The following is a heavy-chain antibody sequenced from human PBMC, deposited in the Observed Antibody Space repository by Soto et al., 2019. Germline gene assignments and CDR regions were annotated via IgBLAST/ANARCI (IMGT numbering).Heavy chain of an antibody. D-gene: IGHD5-12*01. CDR3: ASTPRWLQSEYFQH. CDR1: GGTFSSYA. CDR2: IIPIFGTA. V-gene: IGHV1-69*13. J-gene: IGHJ1*01. Sequence: SVKVSCKASGGTFSSYAISWVRQAPGQGLEWMGGIIPIFGTANYAQKFQGRVTITADESTSTAYMELSSLRSEDTAVYYCASTPRWLQSEYFQHWGQGTLVTVSS.